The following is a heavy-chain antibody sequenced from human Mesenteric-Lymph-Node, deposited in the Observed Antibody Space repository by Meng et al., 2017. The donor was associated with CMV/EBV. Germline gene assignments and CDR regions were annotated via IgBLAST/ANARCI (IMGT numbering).Heavy chain of an antibody. CDR1: GFTFSYYT. Sequence: GGSLRLSCAASGFTFSYYTMNWVRQAPGKGLEWVSSISRSSSTKNYADSVRGRFTISRDNAKNSLYLQMNGLRAEDTAVYYCARDEAGDWGQGTLVTVSS. CDR2: ISRSSSTK. CDR3: ARDEAGD. V-gene: IGHV3-48*04. J-gene: IGHJ4*02.